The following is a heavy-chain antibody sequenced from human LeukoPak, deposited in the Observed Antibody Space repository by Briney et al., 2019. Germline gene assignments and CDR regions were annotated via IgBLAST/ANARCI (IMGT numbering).Heavy chain of an antibody. CDR2: ISAYNGNT. Sequence: GASVKVSCKASGYTFTSYGISWVRQAPGQGLEWMGWISAYNGNTNYAQKLQGRVTMTTDTSTSTAYKELRSLRSDDTAVYYCAREVSQVGATDWGQGTLVTVSS. CDR1: GYTFTSYG. V-gene: IGHV1-18*01. J-gene: IGHJ4*02. CDR3: AREVSQVGATD. D-gene: IGHD1-26*01.